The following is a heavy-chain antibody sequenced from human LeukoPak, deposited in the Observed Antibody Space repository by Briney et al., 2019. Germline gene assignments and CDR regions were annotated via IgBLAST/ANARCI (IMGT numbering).Heavy chain of an antibody. CDR2: INHSGST. CDR1: GGSFSGYY. V-gene: IGHV4-34*01. Sequence: PSETLSLTRAVYGGSFSGYYWSWIRQPPVKGLEWIGEINHSGSTNYNPSLKSRVTISVDTSKNQFSLKLSSVTAADTAVYYCASQTAMVSSWGQGTLVTVSS. J-gene: IGHJ4*02. CDR3: ASQTAMVSS. D-gene: IGHD5-18*01.